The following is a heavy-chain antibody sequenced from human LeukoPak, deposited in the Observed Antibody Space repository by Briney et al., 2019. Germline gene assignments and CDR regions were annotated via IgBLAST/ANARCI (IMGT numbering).Heavy chain of an antibody. CDR2: IIPIFGTA. J-gene: IGHJ2*01. CDR3: ARSGEMATAHWFFDL. V-gene: IGHV1-69*13. Sequence: SVKVSCKASGGTFSNYAINWVRQAPGQGLEWMGGIIPIFGTANYAQNFQGRVTITADESTTTAYLELSGLRSEDTAVYYCARSGEMATAHWFFDLWGRGTLVTVSS. CDR1: GGTFSNYA. D-gene: IGHD5-24*01.